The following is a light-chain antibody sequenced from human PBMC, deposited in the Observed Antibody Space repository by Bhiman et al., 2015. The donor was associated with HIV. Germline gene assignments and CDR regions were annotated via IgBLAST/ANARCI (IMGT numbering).Light chain of an antibody. CDR3: SSYASSGPSHVI. Sequence: QSALTQPASVSGSPGQSITISCTGTSSDVGGYSYVSWYQHHPGKAPKLMIYDVTQRPSGVSHRFSGSKSGDTASLTISELQAEDEADYYCSSYASSGPSHVIFGGGTRLTVL. CDR2: DVT. J-gene: IGLJ2*01. V-gene: IGLV2-14*03. CDR1: SSDVGGYSY.